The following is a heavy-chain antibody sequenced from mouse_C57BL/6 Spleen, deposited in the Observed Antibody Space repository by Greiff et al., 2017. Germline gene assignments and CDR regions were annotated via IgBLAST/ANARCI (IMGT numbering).Heavy chain of an antibody. J-gene: IGHJ2*01. CDR1: GFTFSSYG. V-gene: IGHV5-6*01. Sequence: EVQVVESGGDLVKPGGSLKLSCAASGFTFSSYGMSWVRQTPDKRLEWVATISSGGSYTYYPDSVKGRFTISRDNAKNTLYLQMSSLKSEDTAMYYCARHESNLDYFDYWGQGTTLTVSS. CDR2: ISSGGSYT. CDR3: ARHESNLDYFDY. D-gene: IGHD2-5*01.